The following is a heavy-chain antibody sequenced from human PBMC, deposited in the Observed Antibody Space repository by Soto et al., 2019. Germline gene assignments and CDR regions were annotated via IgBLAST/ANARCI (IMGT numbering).Heavy chain of an antibody. D-gene: IGHD6-13*01. CDR2: IYYSGST. J-gene: IGHJ4*02. Sequence: SETLSLTCTVSGGSVSSGSYYWSWIRQPPGKGLEWIGYIYYSGSTNYNPSLKSRVTISVDTSKNQLSLKLSSVTAADTAVYYCECRGSSWTDYFDYWGQGTLVTVSS. CDR1: GGSVSSGSYY. V-gene: IGHV4-61*01. CDR3: ECRGSSWTDYFDY.